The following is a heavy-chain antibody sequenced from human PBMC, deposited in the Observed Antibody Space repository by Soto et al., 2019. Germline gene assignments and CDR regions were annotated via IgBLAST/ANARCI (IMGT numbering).Heavy chain of an antibody. J-gene: IGHJ3*02. D-gene: IGHD1-1*01. CDR2: IIPISGTA. Sequence: VPLVQTGADAKKPGSSVKVSCKASGGTFKSYAISWVRQAPGQGLEWMGGIIPISGTANYAQKFQGRVTITADESTSTGYIGLSSVRSEDTAVYYFPRVGTHDDFDIWGQGTMVTVSS. CDR3: PRVGTHDDFDI. V-gene: IGHV1-69*12. CDR1: GGTFKSYA.